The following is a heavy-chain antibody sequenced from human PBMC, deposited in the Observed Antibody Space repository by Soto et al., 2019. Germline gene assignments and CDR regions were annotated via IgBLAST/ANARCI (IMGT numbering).Heavy chain of an antibody. J-gene: IGHJ1*01. D-gene: IGHD1-20*01. CDR2: SIPILGIT. V-gene: IGHV1-69*01. CDR1: GGTFSGYA. CDR3: ARDPRSITGTTSSEDFQY. Sequence: QAHLMQSGAEVKKPGSSVKVSCKASGGTFSGYAISWVRQRPGRGLEWMGGSIPILGITSYAEKFQGRITLAADESTGTAFMDLRSLISEDTAVYYCARDPRSITGTTSSEDFQYWGPGTLVSVSS.